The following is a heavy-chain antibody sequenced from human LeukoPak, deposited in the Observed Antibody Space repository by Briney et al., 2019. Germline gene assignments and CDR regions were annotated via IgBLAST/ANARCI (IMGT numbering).Heavy chain of an antibody. V-gene: IGHV3-11*04. CDR2: VKGTGLTT. Sequence: GGSLRLSCAASGFTFSDYYMSWIRQAPGKGLEWVSTVKGTGLTTYYADSVKGRFTISRDNAKNSLFLQMSSLRADDTAIYYCARAGELRYMDVWGKGTAVTVSS. CDR3: ARAGELRYMDV. J-gene: IGHJ6*03. D-gene: IGHD3-16*01. CDR1: GFTFSDYY.